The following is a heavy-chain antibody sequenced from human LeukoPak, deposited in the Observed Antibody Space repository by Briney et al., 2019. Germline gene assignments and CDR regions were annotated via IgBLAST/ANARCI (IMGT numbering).Heavy chain of an antibody. CDR1: GYSFTSYW. Sequence: GESLKISCKGSGYSFTSYWIGWVRQMPGKGLEWMGIIYPGDSDTRYSPSFQGQATISADKSISTAYLQWSSLKASDTAMYYCARRTYCGGDCYLSVGFIDYWGQGTLVTVSS. D-gene: IGHD2-21*01. CDR3: ARRTYCGGDCYLSVGFIDY. J-gene: IGHJ4*02. V-gene: IGHV5-51*01. CDR2: IYPGDSDT.